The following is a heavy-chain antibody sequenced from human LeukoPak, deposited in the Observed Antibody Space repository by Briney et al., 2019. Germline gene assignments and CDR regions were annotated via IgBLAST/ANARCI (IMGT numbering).Heavy chain of an antibody. CDR2: IIPIFGTA. CDR3: ARDLNGGTYFDY. J-gene: IGHJ4*02. CDR1: GYTFTSHG. Sequence: SVKVSCKASGYTFTSHGISWVRQAPGQGLEWMGGIIPIFGTANYAQKFQGRVTITADESTSTAYMELSSLRSEDTAVYYCARDLNGGTYFDYWGPGTLVTVSS. V-gene: IGHV1-69*13. D-gene: IGHD2-15*01.